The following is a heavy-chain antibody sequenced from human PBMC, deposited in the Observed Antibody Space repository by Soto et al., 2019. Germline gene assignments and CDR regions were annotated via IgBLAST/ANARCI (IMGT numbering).Heavy chain of an antibody. Sequence: EVQLVESGGGLVQPGGSLRLSCAASGFTFSSYWMSWVRQAPGKGLEWVANIKQDGSEKYYVDSVKGRFTICSDNAKNSLYLQMNSLRAEDTAVYYCARAYSSSPDRALDYFDYWGQGTLVTVSS. CDR2: IKQDGSEK. V-gene: IGHV3-7*04. CDR3: ARAYSSSPDRALDYFDY. D-gene: IGHD6-13*01. J-gene: IGHJ4*02. CDR1: GFTFSSYW.